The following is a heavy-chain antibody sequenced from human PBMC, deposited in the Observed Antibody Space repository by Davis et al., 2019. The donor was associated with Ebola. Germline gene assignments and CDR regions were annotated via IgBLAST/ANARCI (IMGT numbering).Heavy chain of an antibody. CDR3: ARGGQQYSFFDY. CDR1: GFTFSSNW. V-gene: IGHV3-74*01. J-gene: IGHJ4*01. Sequence: PGGSLRLSCAASGFTFSSNWMHWVRHAPGKGLVWVSRTNSDGSITSYADSVKGRFTISRDNAKNSLYLQMNSLRAEDTAVYYCARGGQQYSFFDYWGHGTLVTVSS. D-gene: IGHD1-1*01. CDR2: TNSDGSIT.